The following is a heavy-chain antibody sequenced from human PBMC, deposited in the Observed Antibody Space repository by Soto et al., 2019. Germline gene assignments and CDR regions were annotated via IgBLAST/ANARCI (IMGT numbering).Heavy chain of an antibody. D-gene: IGHD3-3*01. J-gene: IGHJ6*02. V-gene: IGHV3-15*01. CDR2: IKSKTDGGTT. CDR1: GFTFSNAW. Sequence: KPGGSLRLSCAASGFTFSNAWMSWARQAPGKGLEWVGRIKSKTDGGTTDYAAPVKGRFTISRDDSKNTLYLQMNSLKTEDTAVYYCTTWLEWLSAEYGMDVWGQGTTVTVSS. CDR3: TTWLEWLSAEYGMDV.